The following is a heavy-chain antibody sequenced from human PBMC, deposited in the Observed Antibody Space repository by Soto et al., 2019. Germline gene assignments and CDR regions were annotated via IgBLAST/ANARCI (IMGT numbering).Heavy chain of an antibody. CDR2: IYYSGST. J-gene: IGHJ5*02. V-gene: IGHV4-59*01. D-gene: IGHD3-3*01. CDR3: GREMYAITIFGVVTIQYNWFDP. CDR1: GGSISSYY. Sequence: SETLSLTCTVSGGSISSYYWSWLRQPPGKGLEWIGYIYYSGSTNYNPSLKSRVTISVDTSKNQFSLKLSSVTAADTAVYYCGREMYAITIFGVVTIQYNWFDPWGQGTLVTVSS.